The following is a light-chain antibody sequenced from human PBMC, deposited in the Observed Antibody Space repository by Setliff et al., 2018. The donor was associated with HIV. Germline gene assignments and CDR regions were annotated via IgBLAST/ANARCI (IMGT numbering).Light chain of an antibody. Sequence: SYELTQPPSVSVAPGQTARITCGGSNIGSKSVHWYQQKPGQAPVVVIYYDNDRPSGIPERFSGSNSGNTATLTISRVEAGDEADYYCQVWDSSSDPPCVVATGTKVTV. CDR2: YDN. V-gene: IGLV3-21*04. J-gene: IGLJ1*01. CDR3: QVWDSSSDPPCV. CDR1: NIGSKS.